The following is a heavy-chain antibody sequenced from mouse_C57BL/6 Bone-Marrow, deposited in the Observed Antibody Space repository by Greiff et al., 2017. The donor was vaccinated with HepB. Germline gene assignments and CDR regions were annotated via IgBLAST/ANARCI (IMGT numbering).Heavy chain of an antibody. V-gene: IGHV1-22*01. D-gene: IGHD2-2*01. Sequence: EVQLQQSGPELVKPGASVKMSCKASGYTFTDYNMHWVKQSHGKSLEWIGYINPNNGGTSYNQKFKGKATLTVNKSSSTAYMELRSLTSEDSAVYYCAREAGIYYGYDKGSHYFDYWGQGTTLTVSS. J-gene: IGHJ2*01. CDR3: AREAGIYYGYDKGSHYFDY. CDR1: GYTFTDYN. CDR2: INPNNGGT.